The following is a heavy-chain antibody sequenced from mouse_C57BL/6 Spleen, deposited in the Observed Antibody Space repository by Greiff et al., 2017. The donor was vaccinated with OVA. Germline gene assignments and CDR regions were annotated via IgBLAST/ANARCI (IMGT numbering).Heavy chain of an antibody. Sequence: QVQLQQPGAELVKPGASVKMSCKASGYTFTSYWITWVKQRPGQGLEWIGDIYPGSGSTNYNEQFKSKATLTVDTSSSTAYMQLSSLTSEDSAVYYCAREGRSSYEATTIFDYWGQGTTLTVSS. CDR3: AREGRSSYEATTIFDY. V-gene: IGHV1-55*01. J-gene: IGHJ2*01. D-gene: IGHD1-1*01. CDR1: GYTFTSYW. CDR2: IYPGSGST.